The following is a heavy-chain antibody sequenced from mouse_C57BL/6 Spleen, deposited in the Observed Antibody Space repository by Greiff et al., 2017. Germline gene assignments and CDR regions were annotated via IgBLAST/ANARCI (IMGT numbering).Heavy chain of an antibody. J-gene: IGHJ2*01. D-gene: IGHD1-1*01. CDR2: IDPSDSYT. V-gene: IGHV1-59*01. CDR1: GYTFTSYW. CDR3: SITTVPYFDY. Sequence: VQLQQPGAELVRPGTSVTLSCKASGYTFTSYWMHWVKQRPGQGLEWIGVIDPSDSYTNYNQKFKGKATLTVDTSSSTAYMQLSSLTSEDSAVYYCSITTVPYFDYWGQGTTLTVSS.